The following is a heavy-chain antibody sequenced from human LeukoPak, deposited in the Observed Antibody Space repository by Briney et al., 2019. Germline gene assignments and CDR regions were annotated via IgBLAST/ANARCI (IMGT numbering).Heavy chain of an antibody. CDR2: ISWSSGTT. Sequence: TGGSLRLSCAASGFMFEDYGMSWIRQSPGKGLEWVAGISWSSGTTGYGASVQGRFTISRDNTNNSLYLQMNNLRAEDTAFYFCARGTGGRQQQTFEHWGQGTLVTVSS. J-gene: IGHJ4*02. CDR3: ARGTGGRQQQTFEH. D-gene: IGHD6-13*01. V-gene: IGHV3-20*04. CDR1: GFMFEDYG.